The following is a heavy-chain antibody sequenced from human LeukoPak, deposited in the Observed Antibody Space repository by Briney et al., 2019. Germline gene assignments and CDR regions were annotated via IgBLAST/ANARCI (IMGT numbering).Heavy chain of an antibody. D-gene: IGHD5/OR15-5a*01. CDR3: ATARRGNIESFDY. V-gene: IGHV4-30-2*01. Sequence: SQTLSLTCAVSGGSISSGGYSWRWIRQPPGKGLEWIGYIYHSGSTYYNPSLKSRVTISVDRSKNQFSLKVSSVTAADTAVYYCATARRGNIESFDYWGQGTLVTVSS. CDR2: IYHSGST. CDR1: GGSISSGGYS. J-gene: IGHJ4*02.